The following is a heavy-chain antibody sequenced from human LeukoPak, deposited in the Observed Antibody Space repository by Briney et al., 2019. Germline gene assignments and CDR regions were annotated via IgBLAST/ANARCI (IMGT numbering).Heavy chain of an antibody. D-gene: IGHD3-10*01. Sequence: GGSLRLSCAASGFTFSSYSMNWVRQAPGKGLEWVSSISGSSSYIYYADSVKGRFTISRDNDKNSLYLQMNSLRAEDTAVYYCARYHYYASGSNDAFDIWGQGTMVSVSS. CDR3: ARYHYYASGSNDAFDI. J-gene: IGHJ3*02. V-gene: IGHV3-21*01. CDR1: GFTFSSYS. CDR2: ISGSSSYI.